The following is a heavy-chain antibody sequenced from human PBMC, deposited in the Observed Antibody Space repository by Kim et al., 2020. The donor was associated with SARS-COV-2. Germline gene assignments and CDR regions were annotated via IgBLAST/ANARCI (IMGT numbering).Heavy chain of an antibody. V-gene: IGHV3-33*01. Sequence: GGSLRLSCAASGFTFSSYGMHWVRQAPGKGLEWVAVIWYDGSNKYYADSVKGRFTISRDNSKNTLYLQMNSLRVDDTAGYYCARAGTWIQLSKQHYDSSGMPIGPSYYYYYGMDVWGQATTLTGS. D-gene: IGHD3-22*01. J-gene: IGHJ6*02. CDR1: GFTFSSYG. CDR3: ARAGTWIQLSKQHYDSSGMPIGPSYYYYYGMDV. CDR2: IWYDGSNK.